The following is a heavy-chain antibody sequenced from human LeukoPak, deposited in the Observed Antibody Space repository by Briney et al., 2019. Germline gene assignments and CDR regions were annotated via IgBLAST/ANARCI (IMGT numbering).Heavy chain of an antibody. V-gene: IGHV4-4*02. CDR2: IYERVSP. Sequence: SETLSLTCAVSGGSISSDNWWSWIRQPPGKGLEWIAEIYERVSPNYKPSLKSRVTISIDKSKNQFSLKLNSVSATDTAVYYCASRRYYDSTGYFPYWGQGTLVTVSS. CDR3: ASRRYYDSTGYFPY. J-gene: IGHJ4*02. D-gene: IGHD3-22*01. CDR1: GGSISSDNW.